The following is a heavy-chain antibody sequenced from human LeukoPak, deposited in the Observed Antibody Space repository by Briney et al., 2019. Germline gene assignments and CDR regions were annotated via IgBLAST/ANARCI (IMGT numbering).Heavy chain of an antibody. Sequence: GGSLRLSYAACGYTFSHYTIGWVRQAPGKGLERVASITSSSSHIYYADSVKGRFTISRDNAKKEVYLQMNSLRGEDTAIYYCARVMMGATVTTFHYYCMDVWGVGTAVTVSS. CDR3: ARVMMGATVTTFHYYCMDV. D-gene: IGHD4-11*01. J-gene: IGHJ6*03. CDR1: GYTFSHYT. V-gene: IGHV3-21*01. CDR2: ITSSSSHI.